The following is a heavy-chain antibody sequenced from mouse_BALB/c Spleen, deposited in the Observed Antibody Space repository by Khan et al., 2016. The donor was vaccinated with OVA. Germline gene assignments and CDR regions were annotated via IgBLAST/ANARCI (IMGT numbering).Heavy chain of an antibody. V-gene: IGHV1S137*01. J-gene: IGHJ2*01. CDR2: ISTYSGNT. D-gene: IGHD2-3*01. CDR1: GYTFTDYA. CDR3: ARPAYDGYYDF. Sequence: QVQLQQAGPELVRPGVSVKISYKGSGYTFTDYAMYGVKQSHAKSLEWIGLISTYSGNTNYNQKFRGKATMTVDKSSSTAYMELARLTSEDSAIYYCARPAYDGYYDFWGQGTTLTVSS.